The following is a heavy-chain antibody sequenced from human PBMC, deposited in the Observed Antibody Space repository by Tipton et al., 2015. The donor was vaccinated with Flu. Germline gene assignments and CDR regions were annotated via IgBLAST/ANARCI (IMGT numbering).Heavy chain of an antibody. CDR3: TKGGDGWLQSDS. J-gene: IGHJ4*02. CDR2: INQDGSEK. V-gene: IGHV3-7*01. Sequence: SLRLSCATSGFTFSDYWMHWVRQAPGKGLEWVANINQDGSEKYYVDSVKGRFTISRDNAKNSLYLQMNSLRDEDTAVYYCTKGGDGWLQSDSWGQGTLVTVSS. D-gene: IGHD5-24*01. CDR1: GFTFSDYW.